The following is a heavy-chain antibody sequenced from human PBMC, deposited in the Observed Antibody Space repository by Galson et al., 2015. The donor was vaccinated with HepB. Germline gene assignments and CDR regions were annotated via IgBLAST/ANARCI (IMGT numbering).Heavy chain of an antibody. CDR3: AGSDCSNTSCYTGLDY. V-gene: IGHV3-30*04. J-gene: IGHJ4*02. CDR2: ISYDGSDK. D-gene: IGHD2-2*02. Sequence: SLRLSCAASGFTFRSYAMHWVRQAPGKGLEWVALISYDGSDKYYGDSVKGRVTISRDNSKNTLYLQMMSLRAEDTAVYYCAGSDCSNTSCYTGLDYWGQGALVTVSS. CDR1: GFTFRSYA.